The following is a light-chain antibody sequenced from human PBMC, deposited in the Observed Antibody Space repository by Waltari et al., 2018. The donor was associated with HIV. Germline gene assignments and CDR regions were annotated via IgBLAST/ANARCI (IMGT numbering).Light chain of an antibody. CDR1: SGHSNYA. CDR2: LNSDGSY. J-gene: IGLJ2*01. V-gene: IGLV4-69*01. CDR3: CSYAGSYTLI. Sequence: QLVLTQSPSASASLRASVKLTCTLSSGHSNYAIAWHQHQPEKGPRYLMRLNSDGSYLKGDGFPDRFSGSSSGAERYLIISSLQSEDEAFYYCCSYAGSYTLIFGGGTKLTVL.